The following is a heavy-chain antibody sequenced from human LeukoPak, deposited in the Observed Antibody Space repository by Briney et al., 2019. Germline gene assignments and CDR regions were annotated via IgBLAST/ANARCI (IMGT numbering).Heavy chain of an antibody. D-gene: IGHD3-22*01. CDR1: GGSISSYY. CDR3: ASFYFDSSGYYSLGLV. Sequence: PSETLSLTCTVSGGSISSYYWSWIRQPPGKGLEWIGYIYYSGSTNYNPSLKSRVTISVDMSKNQFSLKLSSVTAADTAVYYCASFYFDSSGYYSLGLVWGQGTLVTVSS. V-gene: IGHV4-59*08. CDR2: IYYSGST. J-gene: IGHJ4*02.